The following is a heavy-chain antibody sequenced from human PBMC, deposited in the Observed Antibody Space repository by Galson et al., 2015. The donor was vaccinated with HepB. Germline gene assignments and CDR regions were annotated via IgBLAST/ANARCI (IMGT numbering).Heavy chain of an antibody. CDR3: VRTITPAPIPLFDS. D-gene: IGHD3-10*01. CDR1: GFTFSNHW. V-gene: IGHV3-74*01. Sequence: SLRLSCAASGFTFSNHWMHWVRQAPGKGLVGVSRINSDGETTDYADSVKGRFTISRDNAKNTLSLQMEGLRAEDTAVYFCVRTITPAPIPLFDSWGQGTLVAVSS. J-gene: IGHJ4*02. CDR2: INSDGETT.